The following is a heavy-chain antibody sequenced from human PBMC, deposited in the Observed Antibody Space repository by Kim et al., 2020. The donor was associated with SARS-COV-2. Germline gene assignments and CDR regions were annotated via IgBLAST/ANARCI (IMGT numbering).Heavy chain of an antibody. Sequence: ASVKVSCKASGYTFTSYGISWVRQAPGQGLEWMGWISAYNGNTNYAQKLQGRVTMTTDTSTSTAYMELRSLRSDDTAVYYCARSFTLLGYCSGGSCYPGWCDSGGQGTLVGVSS. J-gene: IGHJ5*01. V-gene: IGHV1-18*01. CDR3: ARSFTLLGYCSGGSCYPGWCDS. D-gene: IGHD2-15*01. CDR2: ISAYNGNT. CDR1: GYTFTSYG.